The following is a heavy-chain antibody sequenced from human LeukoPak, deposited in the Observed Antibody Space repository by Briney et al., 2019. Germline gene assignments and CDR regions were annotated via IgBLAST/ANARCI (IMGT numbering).Heavy chain of an antibody. V-gene: IGHV3-23*01. J-gene: IGHJ5*02. Sequence: GGSLRLSCAASGFTFSSFAMNWVRQAPGRGPEWVSVISGSGNSTYNADSVKGRFTISRDNSKNTLYLQMNSLRAEDTAVYYCARSLQNYDYVWGSYRSIDPWGQGTLVTVSS. CDR2: ISGSGNST. D-gene: IGHD3-16*01. CDR1: GFTFSSFA. CDR3: ARSLQNYDYVWGSYRSIDP.